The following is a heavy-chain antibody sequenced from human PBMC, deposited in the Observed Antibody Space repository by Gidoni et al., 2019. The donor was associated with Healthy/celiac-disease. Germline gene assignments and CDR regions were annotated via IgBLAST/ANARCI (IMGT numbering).Heavy chain of an antibody. Sequence: QVQLQESGPGLVKPSETLSLTCTVSGGSISRYYWSWIRQPPGKGLEWIGYIYYSVSTNYNPSLKSRVTISVDTSKNQFSLKLSSVTAADTAVYYCARATGTANSYYGMDVWGQGTTVTVSS. J-gene: IGHJ6*02. CDR2: IYYSVST. D-gene: IGHD1-1*01. CDR1: GGSISRYY. CDR3: ARATGTANSYYGMDV. V-gene: IGHV4-59*01.